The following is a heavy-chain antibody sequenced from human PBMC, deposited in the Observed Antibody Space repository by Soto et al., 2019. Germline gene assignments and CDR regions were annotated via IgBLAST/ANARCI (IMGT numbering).Heavy chain of an antibody. D-gene: IGHD6-19*01. CDR2: IYWDDDK. J-gene: IGHJ4*02. V-gene: IGHV2-5*02. CDR1: GVSLSKKGVG. Sequence: TRSRTMVCTFAGVSLSKKGVGVGWIRQPPGKALEWLALIYWDDDKRYSPSLKSRLTITKDTSKNQVVLTMTNMDPVDTATYYCAHTGQWLVRDGICFDYWGQGTLVTVS. CDR3: AHTGQWLVRDGICFDY.